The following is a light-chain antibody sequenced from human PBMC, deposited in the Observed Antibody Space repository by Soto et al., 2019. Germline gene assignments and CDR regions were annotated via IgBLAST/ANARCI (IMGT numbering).Light chain of an antibody. J-gene: IGKJ4*01. CDR1: QSVNNRY. Sequence: EIVLTQSPGTLSLSPGERATLSCRASQSVNNRYLAWYQQIPGQAPRLVIFGASSRATGIPDRFIGSGSGTDFSLTISRLEPEDFEVYYCQQHGRSPGVTFGGGTKVEIK. CDR3: QQHGRSPGVT. V-gene: IGKV3-20*01. CDR2: GAS.